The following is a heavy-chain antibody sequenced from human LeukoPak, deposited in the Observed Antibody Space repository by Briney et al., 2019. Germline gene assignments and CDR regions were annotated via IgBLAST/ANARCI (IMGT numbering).Heavy chain of an antibody. CDR1: GFTFSSNF. V-gene: IGHV3-66*01. D-gene: IGHD3-10*01. Sequence: GGSLRLSCAASGFTFSSNFVSWVRQAPGEGLEWVSVIYSGGRTDYADSVKGRFTISRDNSRNMLYLQMNSLRPEDTAVYYCVREKGRGVISPYFDYWGQGTLVTVSS. J-gene: IGHJ4*02. CDR3: VREKGRGVISPYFDY. CDR2: IYSGGRT.